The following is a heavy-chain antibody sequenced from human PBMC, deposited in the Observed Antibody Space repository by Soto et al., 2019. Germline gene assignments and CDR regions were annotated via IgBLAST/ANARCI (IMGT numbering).Heavy chain of an antibody. D-gene: IGHD1-1*01. V-gene: IGHV3-23*01. Sequence: GGSLRLSCAASGFTFSIYAMNWVRQAPGKGLEWVSALSASGGSTYYADSVKGRFNISRDNSKNTLYLQMNSLRAEDTAVYYCAKAGTHSYFDYWGQGTLVTVSS. CDR1: GFTFSIYA. CDR3: AKAGTHSYFDY. CDR2: LSASGGST. J-gene: IGHJ4*02.